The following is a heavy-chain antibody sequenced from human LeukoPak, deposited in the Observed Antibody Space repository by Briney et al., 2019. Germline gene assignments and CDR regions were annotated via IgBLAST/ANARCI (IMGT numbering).Heavy chain of an antibody. CDR2: ISYDGSNK. CDR3: AKGGEQLLVWHAFDM. V-gene: IGHV3-30*18. J-gene: IGHJ3*02. D-gene: IGHD6-19*01. CDR1: GFTVSSNY. Sequence: PGGSLRLACAASGFTVSSNYMRWVRQAPGKGLEWVAVISYDGSNKYYADSVKGRFTISRDNSKNTLYLQMNSLRAEDTAVYYCAKGGEQLLVWHAFDMWGEGTMVSVSS.